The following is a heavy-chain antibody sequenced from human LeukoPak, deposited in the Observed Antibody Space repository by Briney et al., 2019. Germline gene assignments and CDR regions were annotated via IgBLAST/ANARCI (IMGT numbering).Heavy chain of an antibody. D-gene: IGHD3-3*01. CDR1: GGSISSSSYY. V-gene: IGHV4-39*01. Sequence: PSETLSLTCTVSGGSISSSSYYWGWIRQPPGKGLEWIGSIYYSGSTYYNPSLKSRVTISVDTSKNQFSLKLSSVTAADTAVYYCARHRGTSGVVISPFDYWGQGTLVTVSS. J-gene: IGHJ4*02. CDR2: IYYSGST. CDR3: ARHRGTSGVVISPFDY.